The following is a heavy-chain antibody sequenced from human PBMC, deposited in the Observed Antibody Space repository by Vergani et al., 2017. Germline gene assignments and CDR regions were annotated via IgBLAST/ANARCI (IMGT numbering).Heavy chain of an antibody. D-gene: IGHD3-10*01. Sequence: QVQLQESGPGLVKPSQTLSLTCTVSGGSISSGDYYWSWIRQPPGKGLEWIGYSYYSGSTYYNPSLKSRVTISVDTSKNQFSLKLSSVTAADTAVYYCARRTYYYGSGSYSVFDYWGQGTLVTVSS. J-gene: IGHJ4*02. V-gene: IGHV4-30-4*08. CDR3: ARRTYYYGSGSYSVFDY. CDR1: GGSISSGDYY. CDR2: SYYSGST.